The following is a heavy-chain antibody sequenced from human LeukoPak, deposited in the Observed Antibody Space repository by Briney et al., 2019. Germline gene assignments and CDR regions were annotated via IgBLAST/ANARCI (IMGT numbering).Heavy chain of an antibody. V-gene: IGHV3-21*01. CDR2: ISSSSSYI. CDR1: GFTFSSYS. CDR3: ARPDCSGGSCHGAFQH. J-gene: IGHJ1*01. D-gene: IGHD2-15*01. Sequence: GGSLRLSCAASGFTFSSYSMNWVRQAPGKGLEWVSSISSSSSYIYYADSVKGRFTISRDNAKNSLYLQMNSLRAEDTAVYYCARPDCSGGSCHGAFQHWGQGTLVTVSS.